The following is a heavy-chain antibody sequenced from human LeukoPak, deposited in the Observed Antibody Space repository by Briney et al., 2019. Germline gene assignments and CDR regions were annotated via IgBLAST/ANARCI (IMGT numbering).Heavy chain of an antibody. D-gene: IGHD2-8*01. CDR3: ARDTRYCTNGVCSSYSYYYMDV. CDR1: GGSSSGYY. J-gene: IGHJ6*03. CDR2: TNHSGRP. V-gene: IGHV4-34*01. Sequence: SETLSLTSAVHGGSSSGYYWSWIRPRPGKGLEWIVETNHSGRPKDKPSLKTLVTISVDTTKNQFSLKLSSVTAADTAVYYCARDTRYCTNGVCSSYSYYYMDVWGKGTTVTVSS.